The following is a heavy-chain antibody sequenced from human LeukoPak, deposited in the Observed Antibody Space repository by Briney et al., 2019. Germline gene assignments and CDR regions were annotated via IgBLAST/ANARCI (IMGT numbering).Heavy chain of an antibody. CDR1: GGTFSSYA. CDR2: IIPIFNTT. J-gene: IGHJ4*02. D-gene: IGHD2-2*01. CDR3: ATEYCTTSSCYPPFGY. Sequence: SVKVSCKTSGGTFSSYAISWVRQAPGQGLEWMGGIIPIFNTTNYAQKFQARVTITADESTNTAYMELSSLRSEDTAVYYCATEYCTTSSCYPPFGYWGQGTLVTVS. V-gene: IGHV1-69*13.